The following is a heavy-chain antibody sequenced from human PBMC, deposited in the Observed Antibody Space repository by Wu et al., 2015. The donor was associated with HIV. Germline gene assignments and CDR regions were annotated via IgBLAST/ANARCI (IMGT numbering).Heavy chain of an antibody. V-gene: IGHV1-2*02. CDR3: ATDSRDYNDENGFSYYYFDH. CDR2: INPNSGGT. J-gene: IGHJ4*02. CDR1: GYNFITYY. Sequence: QVRLVQSAAEVKKPGASVKVSCKASGYNFITYYIHWVRQAPGQGLEWMGCINPNSGGTNYAQRFQGRVTMTRDTSISTAYMELSGLTSDDTAIYFCATDSRDYNDENGFSYYYFDHWGQGTLVTVSS. D-gene: IGHD3-10*01.